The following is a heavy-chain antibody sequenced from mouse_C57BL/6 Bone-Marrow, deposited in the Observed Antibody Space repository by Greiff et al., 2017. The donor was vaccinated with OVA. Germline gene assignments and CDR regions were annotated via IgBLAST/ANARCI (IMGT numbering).Heavy chain of an antibody. V-gene: IGHV1-82*01. D-gene: IGHD3-1*01. CDR2: IYPGDGDT. Sequence: VQLQQSGPELVKPGASVKISCKASGYAFSSSWMNWVKQRPGQGLEWIGRIYPGDGDTNYNGKFKGKATLTADKSSSTAYMQISSLTSEDSDVYFCASTAPYFDYWGQGTTLTVSS. CDR1: GYAFSSSW. CDR3: ASTAPYFDY. J-gene: IGHJ2*01.